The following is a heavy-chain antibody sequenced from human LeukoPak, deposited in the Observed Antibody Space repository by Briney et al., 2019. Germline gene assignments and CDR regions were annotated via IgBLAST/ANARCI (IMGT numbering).Heavy chain of an antibody. CDR3: TREKEAYNFGLAYYYYYMDV. V-gene: IGHV3-30*02. D-gene: IGHD5-18*01. CDR1: GFTFSSYG. CDR2: IRYDGSNK. Sequence: GGSLRLSCAASGFTFSSYGMHWVRQAPGKGLEWVAFIRYDGSNKYYADSVKGRFTISRDDPKNTAYLQMNSLQTEDTAVYYCTREKEAYNFGLAYYYYYMDVWGKGTTVTVSS. J-gene: IGHJ6*03.